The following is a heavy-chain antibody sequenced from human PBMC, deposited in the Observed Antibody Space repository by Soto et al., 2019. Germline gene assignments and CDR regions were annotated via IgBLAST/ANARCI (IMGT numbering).Heavy chain of an antibody. J-gene: IGHJ3*02. Sequence: SETLSLTCTVSGGSITSYFLNWIRQAPGKGLEWIGYMYHNESTNCNPSLKSRVTISLDMSKNLFSLKLKSVTAADTAIYFCARDHKESFDIWGQGTLVT. CDR3: ARDHKESFDI. CDR1: GGSITSYF. V-gene: IGHV4-59*13. CDR2: MYHNEST.